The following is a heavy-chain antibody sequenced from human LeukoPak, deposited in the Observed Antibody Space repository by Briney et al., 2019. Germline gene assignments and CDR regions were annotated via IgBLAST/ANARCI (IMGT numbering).Heavy chain of an antibody. D-gene: IGHD5-18*01. CDR1: GFIFDDYT. V-gene: IGHV3-43*01. CDR3: AKARKRGYAYGSVDS. CDR2: ISWDGGNS. Sequence: GGSLRLSCAASGFIFDDYTMHWVRQAPAKGLEWVSVISWDGGNSFYADSVKGRFTVSRDNNRKSLYLQMHSLRPEDTAFYYCAKARKRGYAYGSVDSWSQGTLVTVSS. J-gene: IGHJ4*02.